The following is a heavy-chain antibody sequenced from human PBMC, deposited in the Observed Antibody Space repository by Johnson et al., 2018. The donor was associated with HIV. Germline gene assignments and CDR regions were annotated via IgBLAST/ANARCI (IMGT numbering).Heavy chain of an antibody. CDR2: LSYDGSNK. CDR3: TRDRIQIWSYVGTFDT. CDR1: GFTFSSYA. Sequence: QVQLVESGGGLVQPGGSLRLSCAASGFTFSSYAMHWVRQAPGKGLEWVAVLSYDGSNKFYADSVKGRFTISRDNSKNTVYLQMSSLKPEDTAVYYCTRDRIQIWSYVGTFDTWGPGALVTVSS. V-gene: IGHV3-30-3*01. D-gene: IGHD5-18*01. J-gene: IGHJ3*02.